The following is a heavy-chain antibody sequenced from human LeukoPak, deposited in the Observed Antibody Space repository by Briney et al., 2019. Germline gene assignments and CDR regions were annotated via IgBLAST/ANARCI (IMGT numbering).Heavy chain of an antibody. CDR2: ISHDGDNR. D-gene: IGHD1-1*01. Sequence: PGRSLTLSYAAAGFMFSGYSLHWVRQAPSKGLEWVALISHDGDNRFYADSVKGRFTISRDNSRNTLYLQMSSLRAEDTAVYYCAGDGYNFFDYWGQGTLVTVSS. CDR3: AGDGYNFFDY. CDR1: GFMFSGYS. V-gene: IGHV3-33*08. J-gene: IGHJ4*02.